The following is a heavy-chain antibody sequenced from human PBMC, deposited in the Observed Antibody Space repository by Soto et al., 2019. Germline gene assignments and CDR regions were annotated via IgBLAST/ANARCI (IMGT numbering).Heavy chain of an antibody. CDR2: IYYSGST. J-gene: IGHJ3*02. V-gene: IGHV4-59*01. CDR3: ARFYDSSGDAFDI. D-gene: IGHD3-22*01. Sequence: SETLSLTCTVSGGSISSYYWSWIRQPPGKGLEWIGYIYYSGSTNYNPSLKSRVTISVDTSKNQFSLKLSSVTAADTAVYYCARFYDSSGDAFDIWGQGTMVT. CDR1: GGSISSYY.